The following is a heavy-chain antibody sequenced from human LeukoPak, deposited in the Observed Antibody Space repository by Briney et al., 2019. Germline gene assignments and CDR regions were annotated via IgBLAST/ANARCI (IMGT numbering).Heavy chain of an antibody. Sequence: PSETLSLTCAVYGGSFSGYYWSWIRQPPGKGLEWIGEINHSGSTNYNPSLKSRVTISVDTSKNQFSLKLSSVTAADTAVYYCARDSRSCRSSDCRGDAFDIWGQGTMVTVSS. CDR1: GGSFSGYY. CDR2: INHSGST. CDR3: ARDSRSCRSSDCRGDAFDI. D-gene: IGHD6-25*01. V-gene: IGHV4-34*01. J-gene: IGHJ3*02.